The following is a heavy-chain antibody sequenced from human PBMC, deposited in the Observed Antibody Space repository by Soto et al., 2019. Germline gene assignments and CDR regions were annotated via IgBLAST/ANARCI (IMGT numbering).Heavy chain of an antibody. CDR1: GYSFTSYW. CDR2: IYPGDSDT. CDR3: ARRSNLNYYDSSGYFI. J-gene: IGHJ3*02. Sequence: GESLKIYCKGSGYSFTSYWIGWVRQMPGKGLEWMGIIYPGDSDTRYSPSFQGQVTISADKSISTAYLQWSSLKASDTAMYYCARRSNLNYYDSSGYFIWGQGTMVTVSS. V-gene: IGHV5-51*01. D-gene: IGHD3-22*01.